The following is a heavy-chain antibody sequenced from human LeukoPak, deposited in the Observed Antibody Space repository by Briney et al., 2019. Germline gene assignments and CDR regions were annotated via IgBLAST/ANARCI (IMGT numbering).Heavy chain of an antibody. V-gene: IGHV7-4-1*02. CDR2: IHPSTGNP. D-gene: IGHD6-19*01. CDR3: ARDWSSSGWYSPPPPFDY. J-gene: IGHJ4*02. Sequence: ASVKVSCKASGYTFTNYAMNWVRQAPGRGLEWMGWIHPSTGNPTYAQGFTGRFVFSLDTSVSTTYLQISSLKAEDTAVYYCARDWSSSGWYSPPPPFDYWGQGTLVTVSS. CDR1: GYTFTNYA.